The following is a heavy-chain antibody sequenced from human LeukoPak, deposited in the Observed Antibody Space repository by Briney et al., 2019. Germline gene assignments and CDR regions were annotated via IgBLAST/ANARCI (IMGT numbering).Heavy chain of an antibody. J-gene: IGHJ4*02. CDR1: GGTFGSYA. D-gene: IGHD2-21*01. CDR3: AKFLPTHIVVANYYFDY. Sequence: SCKASGGTFGSYAMSWVRQAPGKGLEWVSAISGSGGSTYYADSVKGRFTISRDNSKNTLYLQMNSLRAEDTAVYYCAKFLPTHIVVANYYFDYWGQGTLVTVSS. V-gene: IGHV3-23*01. CDR2: ISGSGGST.